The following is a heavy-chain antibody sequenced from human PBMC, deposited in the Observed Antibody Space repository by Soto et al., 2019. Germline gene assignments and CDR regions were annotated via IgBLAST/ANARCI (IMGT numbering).Heavy chain of an antibody. CDR3: ARGGYYDNNWVKLRHYGLDV. Sequence: PSETLSLTCTISGGSISSSAHYWGWIRQPPGKGLEWIGSIYYSGSTYYNPSLKSRVTISADTSKNQFSLKLSSVTAADTAVYYCARGGYYDNNWVKLRHYGLDVWGQGTSVTVSS. CDR2: IYYSGST. D-gene: IGHD3-16*01. CDR1: GGSISSSAHY. J-gene: IGHJ6*02. V-gene: IGHV4-39*01.